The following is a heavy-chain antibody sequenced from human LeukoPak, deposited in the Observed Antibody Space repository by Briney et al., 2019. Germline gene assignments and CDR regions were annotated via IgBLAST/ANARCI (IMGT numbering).Heavy chain of an antibody. CDR2: ISGSGGNT. CDR1: GFTFSSYA. D-gene: IGHD1-26*01. CDR3: AKSYRGIEYYFDY. J-gene: IGHJ4*02. V-gene: IGHV3-23*01. Sequence: GGSLRLSCAASGFTFSSYAMTWVRQAPGKGLEWVSTISGSGGNTYDADSVKGRFTISRDNSKNTLYLQMNSLRAEDTAVYYCAKSYRGIEYYFDYWGQGTLVTVSS.